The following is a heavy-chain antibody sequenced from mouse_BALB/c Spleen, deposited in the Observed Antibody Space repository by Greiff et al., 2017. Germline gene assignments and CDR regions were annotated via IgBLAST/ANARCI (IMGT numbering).Heavy chain of an antibody. V-gene: IGHV14-4*02. J-gene: IGHJ3*01. CDR3: NADDERITTVVATPAY. CDR2: IDPENGDT. CDR1: GFTIKDYY. Sequence: VQLKQSGAELVRSGASVKLSCTASGFTIKDYYMHWVKQRPEQGLEWIGWIDPENGDTEYAPKFQGKATMTADTSSNTAYLQLSSLTSEDTAVSYCNADDERITTVVATPAYWGQGTLVTVSA. D-gene: IGHD1-1*01.